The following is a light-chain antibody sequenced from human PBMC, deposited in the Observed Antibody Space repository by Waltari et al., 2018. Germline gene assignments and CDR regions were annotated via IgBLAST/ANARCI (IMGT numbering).Light chain of an antibody. J-gene: IGKJ2*01. V-gene: IGKV1-33*01. CDR1: QDISNY. Sequence: DIQMTQSPSSLSASVGDRVTITCQASQDISNYLNWYQQKPGKAPKLLIYDASNVETGVPSRFSGSGSGTDFSFTISSMQPEDIATYYCHQYENLPPTFGQGTKLDIK. CDR3: HQYENLPPT. CDR2: DAS.